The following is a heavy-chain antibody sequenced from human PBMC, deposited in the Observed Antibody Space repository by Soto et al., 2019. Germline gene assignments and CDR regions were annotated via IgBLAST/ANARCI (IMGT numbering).Heavy chain of an antibody. CDR3: ARDSSGCNDY. Sequence: GGSLRLSCAASGFTFSSYGMNWVRQAPGKGLEWVAVICYDGSNKYYADSVKGRFTISRDNSKNTLYLQMNSLRAEDTAVYYCARDSSGCNDYWGQGTLVTVSS. V-gene: IGHV3-33*08. CDR1: GFTFSSYG. J-gene: IGHJ4*02. CDR2: ICYDGSNK. D-gene: IGHD6-19*01.